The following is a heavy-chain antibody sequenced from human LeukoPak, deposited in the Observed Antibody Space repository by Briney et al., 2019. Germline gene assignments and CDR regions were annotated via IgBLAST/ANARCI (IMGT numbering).Heavy chain of an antibody. CDR1: GGSFSGYY. D-gene: IGHD3-22*01. Sequence: SETLSLTCAVYGGSFSGYYWSWIRQPPGKGLEWIGYIYYSGSTNYNPSLKSRVTISVDTSKNQFSLKLSSVTAADTAVYYCARVRGGSSGYYSLDYWGQGTLVTVSS. J-gene: IGHJ4*02. CDR3: ARVRGGSSGYYSLDY. CDR2: IYYSGST. V-gene: IGHV4-59*01.